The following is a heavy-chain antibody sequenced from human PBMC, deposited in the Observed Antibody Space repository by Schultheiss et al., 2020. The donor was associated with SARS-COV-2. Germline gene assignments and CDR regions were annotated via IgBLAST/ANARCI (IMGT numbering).Heavy chain of an antibody. D-gene: IGHD2-2*01. V-gene: IGHV4-34*01. Sequence: SQTLSLTCAVYGGSFSGYYWSWIRQPPGKGLEWIGSIYYSGSTYYNPSLKSRVTISVDTSKNQFSLKLSSVTAADTAVYYCAKGTEEISSTRVYYYYYMDVWGKGTTVTVSS. CDR2: IYYSGST. CDR3: AKGTEEISSTRVYYYYYMDV. CDR1: GGSFSGYY. J-gene: IGHJ6*03.